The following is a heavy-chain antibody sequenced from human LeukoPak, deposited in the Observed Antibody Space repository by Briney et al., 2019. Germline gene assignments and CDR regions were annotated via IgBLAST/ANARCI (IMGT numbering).Heavy chain of an antibody. CDR3: ARGITVSGRSYYYYYMDV. CDR2: IYYSGST. Sequence: LESLSLTCTLSVGSISSYFWSWIRPPPAKGLEWIGYIYYSGSTNYNPSLTSRVTISVDTSKNQFSLKLSSVTAADTAVYYCARGITVSGRSYYYYYMDVWGKGTTVTVSS. J-gene: IGHJ6*03. CDR1: VGSISSYF. V-gene: IGHV4-59*01. D-gene: IGHD6-19*01.